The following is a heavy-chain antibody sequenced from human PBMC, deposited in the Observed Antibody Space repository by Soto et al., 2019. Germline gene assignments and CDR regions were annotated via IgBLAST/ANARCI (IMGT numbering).Heavy chain of an antibody. J-gene: IGHJ6*02. CDR3: ARDQTVRGYSYGRFYYYYGMDV. D-gene: IGHD5-18*01. V-gene: IGHV1-2*04. CDR1: GYTFTGYY. CDR2: INPNSGGT. Sequence: ASVKVSCKASGYTFTGYYMHWVRQAPGQGLEWMGWINPNSGGTNYAQKFQGWVTMTRDTSISTAYMELSRLRSDDTAVYYGARDQTVRGYSYGRFYYYYGMDVWGQGTTVTVSS.